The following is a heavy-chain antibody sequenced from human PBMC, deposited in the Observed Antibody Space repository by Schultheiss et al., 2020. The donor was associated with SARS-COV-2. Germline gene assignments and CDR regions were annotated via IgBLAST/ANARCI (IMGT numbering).Heavy chain of an antibody. D-gene: IGHD3-22*01. Sequence: SLKISCAASGFTFDDYAMHWVRQAPGKGLEWVSGISWNSGSIGYADSVKGRFTISRDNSKNTLYLQMNSLRAEDTAVYYCARDRAYYYDSSGTPRVAREGYYGMDVWGQGTTVTVSS. V-gene: IGHV3-9*01. CDR1: GFTFDDYA. CDR3: ARDRAYYYDSSGTPRVAREGYYGMDV. CDR2: ISWNSGSI. J-gene: IGHJ6*02.